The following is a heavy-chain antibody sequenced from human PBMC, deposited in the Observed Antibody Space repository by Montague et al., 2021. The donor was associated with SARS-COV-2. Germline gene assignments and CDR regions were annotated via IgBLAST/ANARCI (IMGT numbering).Heavy chain of an antibody. CDR3: ARDGYSSGWNGLHWFDP. CDR1: IGSISSGSYY. J-gene: IGHJ5*02. D-gene: IGHD6-25*01. CDR2: IYTSGST. V-gene: IGHV4-61*02. Sequence: TLSLTCTVSIGSISSGSYYWSWIQQPAGKGLEWIGRIYTSGSTNYNPSLKSRVTISVDTSKNQFSLKLSSVTAADTAVYYCARDGYSSGWNGLHWFDPGGQGTLVTVSS.